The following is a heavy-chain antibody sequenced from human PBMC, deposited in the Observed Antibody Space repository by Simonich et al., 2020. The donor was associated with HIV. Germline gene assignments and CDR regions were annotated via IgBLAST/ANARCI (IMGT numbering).Heavy chain of an antibody. CDR2: INHSGSP. D-gene: IGHD5-18*01. V-gene: IGHV4-34*01. CDR3: ARHGEYSYGPYFDY. J-gene: IGHJ4*02. Sequence: QVQLQQWGAGLLKPSETLSLTCAVYGGSFSGYYWRWIRQPPGKGLEWIGEINHSGSPHYNPSLKSRVTISVDTSKNQFSQKLSSVTAADTAVYYCARHGEYSYGPYFDYWGQGTLVTVSS. CDR1: GGSFSGYY.